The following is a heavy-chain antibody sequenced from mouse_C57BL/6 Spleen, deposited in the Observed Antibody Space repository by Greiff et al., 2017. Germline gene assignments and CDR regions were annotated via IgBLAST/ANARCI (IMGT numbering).Heavy chain of an antibody. D-gene: IGHD2-4*01. CDR3: ARPGYDYAGGAMDY. J-gene: IGHJ4*01. CDR1: GFTFSDYG. CDR2: ISSGSSTI. Sequence: EVHLVESGGGLVKPGGSLKLSCAASGFTFSDYGMHWVRQAPEKGLEWVAYISSGSSTIYYADTVKGRFTISRDNAKNTLFLQMTSLRSEDTAMYYCARPGYDYAGGAMDYWGQGTSVTVSS. V-gene: IGHV5-17*01.